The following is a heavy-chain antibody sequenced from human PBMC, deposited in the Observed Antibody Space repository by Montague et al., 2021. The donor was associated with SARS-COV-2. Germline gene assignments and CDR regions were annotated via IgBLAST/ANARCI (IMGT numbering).Heavy chain of an antibody. CDR2: VYHSGST. V-gene: IGHV4-34*01. CDR3: ARGVGQRGVLGTSAWSEYPFDS. CDR1: GGSFSGHC. J-gene: IGHJ4*02. Sequence: SETLSLTCTVSGGSFSGHCCSWIRQPPGKGLEWIGEVYHSGSTNYSPSLKSHVTISLDASKNQFSLKVNSVTAADTALYYCARGVGQRGVLGTSAWSEYPFDSWGPGTVVTVSS. D-gene: IGHD6-19*01.